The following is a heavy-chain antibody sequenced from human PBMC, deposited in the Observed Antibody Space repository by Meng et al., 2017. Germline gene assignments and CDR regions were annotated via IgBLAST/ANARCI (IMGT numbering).Heavy chain of an antibody. J-gene: IGHJ4*02. Sequence: QGQLVQGGAEVKKPGDSVRVSCKETGYTFTSYYMHWVREAPGQGLGWMGIINPSGGSTSYAQKFQGRVTMTRDTSTSTVYMELSSLRSEDTAVYYCAREALVGALDYWGQGTLVTVSS. CDR3: AREALVGALDY. D-gene: IGHD1-26*01. CDR1: GYTFTSYY. CDR2: INPSGGST. V-gene: IGHV1-46*01.